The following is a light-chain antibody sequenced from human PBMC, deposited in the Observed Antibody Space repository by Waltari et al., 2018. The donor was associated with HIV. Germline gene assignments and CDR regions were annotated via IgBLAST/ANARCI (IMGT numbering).Light chain of an antibody. Sequence: ALTQPASVSGSPGQSITLPCTGTSSDAGTYTSVSWYQQPPGKVPKLVIFDVTKRPSGVSDRFSGSKSGNTASLTISGLQAEDEADYYCCTYAVIVVFGGGTKLTVL. J-gene: IGLJ2*01. CDR2: DVT. CDR1: SSDAGTYTS. CDR3: CTYAVIVV. V-gene: IGLV2-23*02.